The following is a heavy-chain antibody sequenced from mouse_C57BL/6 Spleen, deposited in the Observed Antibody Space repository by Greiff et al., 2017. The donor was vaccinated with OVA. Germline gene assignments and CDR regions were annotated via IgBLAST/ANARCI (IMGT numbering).Heavy chain of an antibody. D-gene: IGHD2-4*01. CDR2: IYPGDGDT. CDR1: GYAFSSSW. V-gene: IGHV1-82*01. J-gene: IGHJ2*01. CDR3: ASWNDYDDFDY. Sequence: VKLQESGPELVKPGASVKLSCKASGYAFSSSWMNWVKQRPGKGLEWIGRIYPGDGDTNYNGKFKGKATLTADKSSSTAYMQLSSLTSEDSAVYFCASWNDYDDFDYWGQGTTLTVSS.